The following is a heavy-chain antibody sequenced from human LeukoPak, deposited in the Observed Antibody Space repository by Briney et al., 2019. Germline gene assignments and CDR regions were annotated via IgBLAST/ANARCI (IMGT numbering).Heavy chain of an antibody. J-gene: IGHJ4*02. V-gene: IGHV4-39*02. CDR1: RGSLSSGDYY. D-gene: IGHD2-2*01. Sequence: SETLSLTCSVSRGSLSSGDYYWGWIRQPPGRGLEWIASIHYSETAYYNPSLKSRVTISVDTSKNDFSLKLSSVTAADTAVYYCARGPTYQPIDYWGQGTLVTVSS. CDR3: ARGPTYQPIDY. CDR2: IHYSETA.